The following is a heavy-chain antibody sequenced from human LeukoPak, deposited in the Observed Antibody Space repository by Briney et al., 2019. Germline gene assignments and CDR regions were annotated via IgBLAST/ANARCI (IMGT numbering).Heavy chain of an antibody. V-gene: IGHV3-74*01. CDR2: INSDGSSR. J-gene: IGHJ5*02. CDR3: ARGLAVAGSSWFDP. CDR1: GFGFSNYG. D-gene: IGHD6-19*01. Sequence: GGSLRLSCAASGFGFSNYGMHWVRQVPGKGLVWVSRINSDGSSRSYVDSVMGRFTISRDNAKNTLYLQLDSLRAEDTAVYYCARGLAVAGSSWFDPWGQGTLVSVSS.